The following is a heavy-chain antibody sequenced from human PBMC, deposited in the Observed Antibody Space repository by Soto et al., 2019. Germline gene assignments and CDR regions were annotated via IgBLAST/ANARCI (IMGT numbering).Heavy chain of an antibody. CDR1: GYTLTELS. CDR2: FDPEDGET. CDR3: ARDDYGGRALDY. Sequence: ASVKVSCKVSGYTLTELSMHWVRQAPGKGLEWMGGFDPEDGETIYAQKFQGRVTITADESTSTAYMELSSLRSEDTAVYYCARDDYGGRALDYWGQGTLVTV. D-gene: IGHD4-17*01. J-gene: IGHJ4*02. V-gene: IGHV1-24*01.